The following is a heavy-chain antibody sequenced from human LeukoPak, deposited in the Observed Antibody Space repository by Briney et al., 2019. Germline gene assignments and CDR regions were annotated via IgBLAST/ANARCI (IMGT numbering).Heavy chain of an antibody. CDR2: IYYSGST. CDR3: ARSTYYDLDY. J-gene: IGHJ4*02. Sequence: SETLSLTCTVSGGSISSSGYYWGWIRQPPGQGLEWIGSIYYSGSTYDNPSLKSRVTISVDTSKNQFSLRLSSVTAADTAVYYCARSTYYDLDYWGQGSLVTVSS. D-gene: IGHD3-22*01. CDR1: GGSISSSGYY. V-gene: IGHV4-39*01.